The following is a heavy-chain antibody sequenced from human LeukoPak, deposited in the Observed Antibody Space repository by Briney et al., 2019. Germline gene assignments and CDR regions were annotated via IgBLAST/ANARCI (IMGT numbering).Heavy chain of an antibody. CDR3: ARVLVSSGWYVFDY. CDR2: ISSSGSTI. D-gene: IGHD6-19*01. CDR1: GFTFSDYY. J-gene: IGHJ4*02. V-gene: IGHV3-11*01. Sequence: AGGSLRLSCAASGFTFSDYYMSWIRQAPGKGLEWVSYISSSGSTIYYADSVKGRFTISRDNAKNSLYLQMNSLRAEDTAVYYRARVLVSSGWYVFDYRGQGTLVTVSS.